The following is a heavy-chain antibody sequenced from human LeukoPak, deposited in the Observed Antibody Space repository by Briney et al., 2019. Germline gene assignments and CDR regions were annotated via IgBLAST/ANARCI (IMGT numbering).Heavy chain of an antibody. J-gene: IGHJ4*02. CDR1: GFTFSSYA. Sequence: GGSLRLSCAASGFTFSSYAMSWVRQAPGKGLEWVSAISGSGGSTYYADSVKGRFTISRDNSKNTLYLQMNSLRAEDTAVYYCAKSPFRYCSSTSCYVGVLDYWGQGTLVTVSS. D-gene: IGHD2-2*01. V-gene: IGHV3-23*01. CDR3: AKSPFRYCSSTSCYVGVLDY. CDR2: ISGSGGST.